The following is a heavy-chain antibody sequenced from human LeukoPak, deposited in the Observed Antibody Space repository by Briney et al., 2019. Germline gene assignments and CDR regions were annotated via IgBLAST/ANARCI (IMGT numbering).Heavy chain of an antibody. D-gene: IGHD4-17*01. CDR1: GYTFTGYY. V-gene: IGHV1-2*02. CDR2: VNPNSGGT. J-gene: IGHJ4*02. CDR3: ARDNGDYWFDY. Sequence: ASVKVSCKASGYTFTGYYMHWVRQAPGQGLEWMGWVNPNSGGTNYAQKFQGRVTMTRDTSISTAYMELTRLRSDDTAVYYCARDNGDYWFDYWGQGTLVTVSS.